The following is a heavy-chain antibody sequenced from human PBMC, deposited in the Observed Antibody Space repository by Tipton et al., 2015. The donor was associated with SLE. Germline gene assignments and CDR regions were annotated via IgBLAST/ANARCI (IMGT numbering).Heavy chain of an antibody. V-gene: IGHV4-34*01. CDR3: ARFHLKSYYEFDS. CDR1: GGSLSGYW. Sequence: TLSLTCTVYGGSLSGYWWSWIRQSPGKGLEWIGEIYPTGRTDYNPSLLSRVTISVDTSQNQFSLRLTSVTAADTAVYFCARFHLKSYYEFDSLGQGTLVTVSP. CDR2: IYPTGRT. J-gene: IGHJ5*01. D-gene: IGHD1-26*01.